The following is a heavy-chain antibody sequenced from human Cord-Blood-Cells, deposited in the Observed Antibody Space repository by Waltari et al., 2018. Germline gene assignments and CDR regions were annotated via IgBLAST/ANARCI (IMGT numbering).Heavy chain of an antibody. CDR2: INPNRGGT. CDR3: ARGTYNWNDDY. CDR1: GYTFTGYY. V-gene: IGHV1-2*06. D-gene: IGHD1-20*01. J-gene: IGHJ4*02. Sequence: QVQLVQSGAEVKKPGASVKVSCQASGYTFTGYYLAWVRQAPGQGLEWIGRINPNRGGTNYAQKCQGRVTMTRDTSISTAYMELSRLRSDDTAVYYCARGTYNWNDDYWGQGTLVTVSS.